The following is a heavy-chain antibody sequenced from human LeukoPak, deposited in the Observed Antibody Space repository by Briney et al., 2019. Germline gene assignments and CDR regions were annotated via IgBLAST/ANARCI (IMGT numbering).Heavy chain of an antibody. V-gene: IGHV1-18*01. J-gene: IGHJ6*02. D-gene: IGHD3-3*01. Sequence: ASVKVSCKASGYTFTSYGISWVRQAPGQGLEWMGWISAYNGNTNYAQKLQGRVTMTTDTSTSTAYMELRSLRSDDTAVYYCAREPPRKDFWSGYLLRAAYGMDVWGQGTTVTVSS. CDR1: GYTFTSYG. CDR2: ISAYNGNT. CDR3: AREPPRKDFWSGYLLRAAYGMDV.